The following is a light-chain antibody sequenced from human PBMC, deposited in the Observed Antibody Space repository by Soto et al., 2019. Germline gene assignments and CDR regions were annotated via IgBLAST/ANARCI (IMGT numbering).Light chain of an antibody. J-gene: IGLJ1*01. CDR1: SSDVGGYNY. CDR3: CSYTSSSTYV. Sequence: QSVLTQPASVSGSPGQSITISCTGTSSDVGGYNYVSWYQQHPGKAPKLMIYDVSNRPSGVSNRFSGSKSGNTAFLTISGRQAEDEADYYYCSYTSSSTYVFGTGTKVTVL. CDR2: DVS. V-gene: IGLV2-14*01.